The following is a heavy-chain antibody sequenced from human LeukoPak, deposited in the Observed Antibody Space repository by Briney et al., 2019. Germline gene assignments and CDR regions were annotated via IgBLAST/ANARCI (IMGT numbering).Heavy chain of an antibody. J-gene: IGHJ4*02. CDR2: LNPHSDNT. Sequence: ASVKVSCKASGYTFTTYDINWVRQATGQGLEWMGWLNPHSDNTGYAQKFQGRVTITRNTSISTAYMELSSLTSEDTAVYYCVRRSDYYDSSAYYYWGQGTLVTVSS. CDR3: VRRSDYYDSSAYYY. D-gene: IGHD3-22*01. CDR1: GYTFTTYD. V-gene: IGHV1-8*03.